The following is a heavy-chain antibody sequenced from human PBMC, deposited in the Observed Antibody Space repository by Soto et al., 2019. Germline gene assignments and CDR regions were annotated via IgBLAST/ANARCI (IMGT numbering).Heavy chain of an antibody. CDR1: GFTFSRDA. CDR2: ISGSGTGT. J-gene: IGHJ4*02. D-gene: IGHD2-2*01. Sequence: EVQLLESGGALVQPGGSLRLSCAASGFTFSRDAMSWVRQAPGKGLEWVSTISGSGTGTYYADSVKGRFTISRDNSKTTLYLQMNSLRTEDTAVYYCAKDQQQGPSAAMDYWGQGTLVTVSS. CDR3: AKDQQQGPSAAMDY. V-gene: IGHV3-23*01.